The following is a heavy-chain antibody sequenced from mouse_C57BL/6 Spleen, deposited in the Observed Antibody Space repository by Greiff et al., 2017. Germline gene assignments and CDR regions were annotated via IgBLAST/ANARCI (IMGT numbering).Heavy chain of an antibody. D-gene: IGHD1-1*01. CDR3: ANYYYGSSYGYFDV. V-gene: IGHV3-6*01. J-gene: IGHJ1*03. CDR1: GYSITSGYY. Sequence: EVKLLESGPGLVKPSQSLSLTCSVTGYSITSGYYWNWIRQFPGNKLEWMGYISYDGSNNYNPSLKNRISITRDTSKNQFFLKLNSVTTEDTATYYCANYYYGSSYGYFDVWGTGTTVTVSS. CDR2: ISYDGSN.